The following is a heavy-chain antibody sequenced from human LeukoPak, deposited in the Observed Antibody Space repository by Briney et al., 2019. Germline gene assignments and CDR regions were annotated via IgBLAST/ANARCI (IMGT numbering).Heavy chain of an antibody. CDR1: GGSISSYY. J-gene: IGHJ6*03. CDR3: ARMSSYCSSTSCSSGFHYYMDV. Sequence: SETLSLTCTVSGGSISSYYWSWIRQPPGKGLEWIGYIYYSGSTNYNPSLKSRVTISADTSKNQFSLKLSSVTAADTAVYYRARMSSYCSSTSCSSGFHYYMDVWGKGTTVTVSS. CDR2: IYYSGST. D-gene: IGHD2-2*01. V-gene: IGHV4-59*01.